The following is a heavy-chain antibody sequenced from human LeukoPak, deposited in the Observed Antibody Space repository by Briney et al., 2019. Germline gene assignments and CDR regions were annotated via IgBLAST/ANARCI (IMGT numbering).Heavy chain of an antibody. CDR1: GFTFSSYG. V-gene: IGHV3-30*18. CDR2: ISYDGSNK. Sequence: PGGSLRLSCAASGFTFSSYGMHWVRQAPGKGLEWVAVISYDGSNKYYADSVKGRFTISGDNSKNTLYLQMNSLRAEDTAVYYCAKELELVAVAGTGDYFDYWGQGTLVTVSS. J-gene: IGHJ4*02. D-gene: IGHD6-19*01. CDR3: AKELELVAVAGTGDYFDY.